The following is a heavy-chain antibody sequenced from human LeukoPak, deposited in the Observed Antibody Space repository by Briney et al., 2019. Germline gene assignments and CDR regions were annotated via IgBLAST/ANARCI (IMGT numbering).Heavy chain of an antibody. D-gene: IGHD3-22*01. J-gene: IGHJ4*02. CDR3: ARDSSGYLRGY. CDR1: GGSISSGDYY. CDR2: IYYSGST. Sequence: SETLSLTCTVSGGSISSGDYYWSWIRQPPGTGLEWIGYIYYSGSTYYNPSLKSRVTLSVDTSKNQFSLKLSSVTAADTAVYYCARDSSGYLRGYWGQGTLVTVSS. V-gene: IGHV4-30-4*01.